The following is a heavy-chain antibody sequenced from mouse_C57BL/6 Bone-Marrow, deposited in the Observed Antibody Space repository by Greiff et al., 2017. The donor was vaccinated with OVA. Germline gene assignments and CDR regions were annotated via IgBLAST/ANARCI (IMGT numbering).Heavy chain of an antibody. J-gene: IGHJ3*01. CDR2: IDPENGDT. CDR1: GFNIKDDY. Sequence: VQLQQSGAELVRPGASVKLSCTASGFNIKDDYMHWVKQRPEQGLEWIGWIDPENGDTEYASQFQGKATITADTSSNTAYLQLSSLTSEDTAVYYCTTAYWGQGTLVTVSA. CDR3: TTAY. V-gene: IGHV14-4*01.